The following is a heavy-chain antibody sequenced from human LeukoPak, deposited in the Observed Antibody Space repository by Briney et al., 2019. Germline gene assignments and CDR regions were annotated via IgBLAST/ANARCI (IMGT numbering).Heavy chain of an antibody. J-gene: IGHJ4*02. V-gene: IGHV3-7*03. CDR3: ARDFVGPIDF. CDR1: GFTFSSYA. CDR2: IKQDGSEK. Sequence: GGSLRLSCAASGFTFSSYAMSWVRQAPGKGLEWVANIKQDGSEKYYVDSVKGRFTISRDNAKNSLFLQMSSLRAEDTAVYYCARDFVGPIDFWGQGTLVTVSS. D-gene: IGHD1-26*01.